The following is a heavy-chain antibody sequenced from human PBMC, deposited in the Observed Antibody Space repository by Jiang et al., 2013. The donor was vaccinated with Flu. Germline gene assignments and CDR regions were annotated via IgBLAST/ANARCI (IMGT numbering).Heavy chain of an antibody. CDR1: GGSISSGGHS. CDR3: ARYCSGGSCGPPWWWFDP. CDR2: IFHTGYT. V-gene: IGHV4-30-2*01. Sequence: GSGLVKPSQTLSLTYAVSGGSISSGGHSWSWIRQPPGKGLEWIGYIFHTGYTYYNPSLKTRVTLSVDNSKNQFSLKLTSVTAADTAVYYYARYCSGGSCGPPWWWFDPLGPGNPGHRLL. J-gene: IGHJ5*02. D-gene: IGHD2-15*01.